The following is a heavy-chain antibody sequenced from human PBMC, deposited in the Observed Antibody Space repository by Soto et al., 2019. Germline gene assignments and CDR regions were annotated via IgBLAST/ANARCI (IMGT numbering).Heavy chain of an antibody. CDR1: GFTFNNFP. V-gene: IGHV3-23*01. CDR3: ARGVGYCSGGTCYRWFDP. J-gene: IGHJ5*02. Sequence: GGSLRLSCTASGFTFNNFPMGWVRQAPGKGLEWISMISPDGRITAYADYVKGRFTISRDNSRNTVHLQLMSLTAEDTAIYYFARGVGYCSGGTCYRWFDPWGQGTLVTVSS. D-gene: IGHD2-15*01. CDR2: ISPDGRIT.